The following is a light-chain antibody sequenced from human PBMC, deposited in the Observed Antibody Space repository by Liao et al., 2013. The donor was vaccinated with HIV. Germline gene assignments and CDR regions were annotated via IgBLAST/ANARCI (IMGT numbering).Light chain of an antibody. Sequence: SYVLTQPPSVSVAPGKTARITCGGNNIGSKSVHWYQQKPGQAPVLVTYQDSMRPSGIPERFSGSNSGNTATLTISGTQAMDEADYYCQAWDSSTACVVFGGGTKLTVL. J-gene: IGLJ3*02. V-gene: IGLV3-21*01. CDR1: NIGSKS. CDR2: QDS. CDR3: QAWDSSTACVV.